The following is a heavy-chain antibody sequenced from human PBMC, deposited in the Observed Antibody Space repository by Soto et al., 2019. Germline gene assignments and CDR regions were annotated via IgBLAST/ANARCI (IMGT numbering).Heavy chain of an antibody. CDR2: ISTNGDTT. V-gene: IGHV3-23*01. Sequence: PGGSLRLSCAASGFTFSSYAMSWVRQAPGKGLEWVSSISTNGDTTFYADSVKDRFTISRDNSKNTLHLQMDSLRAEDTAVYFCAKSYSSSWLYYLDYWGQGSLVTVS. J-gene: IGHJ4*02. CDR1: GFTFSSYA. CDR3: AKSYSSSWLYYLDY. D-gene: IGHD6-13*01.